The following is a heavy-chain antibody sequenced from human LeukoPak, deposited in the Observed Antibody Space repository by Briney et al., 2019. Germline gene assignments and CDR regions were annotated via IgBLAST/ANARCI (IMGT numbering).Heavy chain of an antibody. Sequence: GGSLRLSCAASGFTFSTYAMHWVRQAPGKGLEWVAVIWYDGSNKYYADSVKGRFTISRDNSKNTLYLQMNNLRGDDTAVYYCAKAADDFWSGNSGGLYYYYGMDVWGQGTTVTVSS. CDR2: IWYDGSNK. CDR3: AKAADDFWSGNSGGLYYYYGMDV. CDR1: GFTFSTYA. J-gene: IGHJ6*02. V-gene: IGHV3-33*08. D-gene: IGHD3-3*01.